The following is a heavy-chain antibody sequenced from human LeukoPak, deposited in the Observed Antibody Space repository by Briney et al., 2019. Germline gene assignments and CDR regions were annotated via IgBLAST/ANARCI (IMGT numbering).Heavy chain of an antibody. CDR3: ASPLTPRMVRGKVFDY. CDR2: ISGSGGST. J-gene: IGHJ4*02. CDR1: GFTFSSYA. Sequence: GGSPRLSCAASGFTFSSYAMSWVRQAPGKGLEWVSAISGSGGSTYYADSVKGRFTISRDNSKNTLYLQMNSLRAEDTAVYYCASPLTPRMVRGKVFDYWGQGTLVTVSS. V-gene: IGHV3-23*01. D-gene: IGHD3-10*01.